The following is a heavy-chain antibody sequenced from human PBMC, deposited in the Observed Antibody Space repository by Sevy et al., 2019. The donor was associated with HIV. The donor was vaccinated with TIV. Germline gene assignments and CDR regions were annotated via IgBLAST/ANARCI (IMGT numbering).Heavy chain of an antibody. J-gene: IGHJ4*02. Sequence: GGSLRLSCAASGFTFSSFFMSWVRQAPGKGLEWVANIKQDGSEKYYVDSVKGRFTISRDNARNSVYLQMNSLRAEDTAVYYCARDLPPSATTVAHFDYWGQGTLVTVSS. D-gene: IGHD4-17*01. CDR1: GFTFSSFF. V-gene: IGHV3-7*01. CDR2: IKQDGSEK. CDR3: ARDLPPSATTVAHFDY.